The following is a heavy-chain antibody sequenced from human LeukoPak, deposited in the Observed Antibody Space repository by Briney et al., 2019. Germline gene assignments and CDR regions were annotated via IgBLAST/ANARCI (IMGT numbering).Heavy chain of an antibody. V-gene: IGHV4-30-4*01. CDR3: ARLFSRSYFRRYYFDY. D-gene: IGHD1-26*01. CDR1: GGSISSGEYF. J-gene: IGHJ4*02. Sequence: PSQTLSLTCTVSGGSISSGEYFWSWIRQPPGKGLEWIGYIYYSGSTYYNPSLKSRLTISVDTSKNQFSLKLISVTAADAAVYYCARLFSRSYFRRYYFDYWGQGTLVTVSS. CDR2: IYYSGST.